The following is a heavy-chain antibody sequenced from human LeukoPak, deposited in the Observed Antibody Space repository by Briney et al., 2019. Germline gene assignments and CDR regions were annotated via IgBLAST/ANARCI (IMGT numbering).Heavy chain of an antibody. D-gene: IGHD1-7*01. CDR2: ISYDGSNK. Sequence: PGGSLRLSCVVSGFTFSSYALHWVRQAPGKGLEWVAVISYDGSNKYYADSVKGRFTTSRDNSKNALYLQMNSLRAEDTAVYYCARDFYWNYDYWGQGTLVTVSS. CDR3: ARDFYWNYDY. V-gene: IGHV3-30-3*01. CDR1: GFTFSSYA. J-gene: IGHJ4*02.